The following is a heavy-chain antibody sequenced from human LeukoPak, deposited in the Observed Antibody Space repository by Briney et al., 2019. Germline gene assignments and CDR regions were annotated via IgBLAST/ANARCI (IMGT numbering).Heavy chain of an antibody. V-gene: IGHV3-21*06. Sequence: GGSLRLSCAASGFTFSSYIMNWVRRAPGKGLEWVSSITSRSSYIYYADSVKGRFTISRDNAKNTLYLQMSSLRAEDSAVYYCARDPGKYGDLYYFDYWGQGTLVTVSS. CDR1: GFTFSSYI. D-gene: IGHD4-17*01. J-gene: IGHJ4*02. CDR2: ITSRSSYI. CDR3: ARDPGKYGDLYYFDY.